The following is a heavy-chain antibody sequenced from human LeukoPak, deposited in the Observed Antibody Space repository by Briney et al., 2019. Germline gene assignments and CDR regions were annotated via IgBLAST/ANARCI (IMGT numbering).Heavy chain of an antibody. J-gene: IGHJ4*02. V-gene: IGHV1-2*02. CDR2: INPNSGGT. CDR3: AREGGLYDSSGYHFDY. CDR1: GYTFTCYY. Sequence: GASVKVSCKASGYTFTCYYMHWVRQAPGQGLEWMGWINPNSGGTNYAQKSQGRVTMTRDTSISTAYTELSRLRSDDTAMYYCAREGGLYDSSGYHFDYWGQGTLVTVSS. D-gene: IGHD3-22*01.